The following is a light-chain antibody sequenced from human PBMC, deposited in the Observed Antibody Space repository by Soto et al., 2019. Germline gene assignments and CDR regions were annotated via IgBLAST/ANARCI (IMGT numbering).Light chain of an antibody. CDR1: QGLLHSNGYDY. J-gene: IGKJ5*01. CDR2: LGS. CDR3: MQARQSLTIP. V-gene: IGKV2-28*01. Sequence: EIVMTQIPLSLSVTPGAPASISCRSSQGLLHSNGYDYVDWYLQRPGQSPELLIYLGSERASGVPDRFRGSGSRTDFTLEISRVEAEDVGIYYCMQARQSLTIPFGQVARPAT.